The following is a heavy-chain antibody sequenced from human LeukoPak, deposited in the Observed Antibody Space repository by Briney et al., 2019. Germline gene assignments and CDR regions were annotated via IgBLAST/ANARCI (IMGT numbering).Heavy chain of an antibody. CDR1: GYTLTELS. CDR2: FDPEDGET. D-gene: IGHD3-22*01. Sequence: ASVKVSCKVSGYTLTELSMHWVRQAPGKGLEWMGGFDPEDGETIYAQKFQGRVTITADESTSTAYMELSSLRSEDTAVYYCARDYPHYYYDSSGYSYYFDYWGQGTLVTVSS. CDR3: ARDYPHYYYDSSGYSYYFDY. J-gene: IGHJ4*02. V-gene: IGHV1-24*01.